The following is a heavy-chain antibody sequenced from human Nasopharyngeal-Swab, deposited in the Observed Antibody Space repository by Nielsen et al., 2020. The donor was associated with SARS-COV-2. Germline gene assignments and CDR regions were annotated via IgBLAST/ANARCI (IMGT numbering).Heavy chain of an antibody. CDR2: INAGNGNT. CDR3: ARGGTVLLWFGEPEAFDI. D-gene: IGHD3-10*01. CDR1: GYTFTTYA. J-gene: IGHJ3*02. Sequence: ASVKVSCKASGYTFTTYAMHWVRQAPGQRLEWMGWINAGNGNTKYSQKFQGRVTITRDTSANTAYMELSSLRSEDTAVYYCARGGTVLLWFGEPEAFDIWGQGTMVTVSS. V-gene: IGHV1-3*01.